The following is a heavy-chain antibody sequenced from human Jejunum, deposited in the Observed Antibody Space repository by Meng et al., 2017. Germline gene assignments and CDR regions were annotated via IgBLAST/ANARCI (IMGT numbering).Heavy chain of an antibody. J-gene: IGHJ4*02. V-gene: IGHV3-23*04. CDR1: GFTFSSNY. CDR2: IGRGTDT. Sequence: LVESGGTLVQPGGSLRPSCAASGFTFSSNYMSWVRRAPGKGLEWVSAIGRGTDTYYADSVKGRFTMSRDKSKNTLFLEMNSLRAEDTALYYCAKHLSGSFTFDYWGQGTLVTVSS. D-gene: IGHD1-26*01. CDR3: AKHLSGSFTFDY.